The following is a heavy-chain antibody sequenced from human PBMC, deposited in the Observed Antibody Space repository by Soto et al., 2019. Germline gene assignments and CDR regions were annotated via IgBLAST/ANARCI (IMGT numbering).Heavy chain of an antibody. J-gene: IGHJ6*03. CDR1: GFTFSTFG. D-gene: IGHD6-19*01. V-gene: IGHV3-48*01. CDR3: ARVRSSSINTYYYYMDL. Sequence: EVQLEESGGAFVQPGGSLGLSCAASGFTFSTFGINWVRQAPGKGLEWVSYISFDSRTIYYADSVQGRCTISRDNDKNSLYLQLNSLRAEDTAVYYCARVRSSSINTYYYYMDLWGKGTTVTVSS. CDR2: ISFDSRTI.